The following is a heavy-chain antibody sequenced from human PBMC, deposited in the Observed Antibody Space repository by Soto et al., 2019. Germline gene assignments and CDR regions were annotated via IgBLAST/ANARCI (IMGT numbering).Heavy chain of an antibody. CDR3: AKVRADYYDSSGPIDY. J-gene: IGHJ4*02. CDR2: ISGSGGST. V-gene: IGHV3-23*01. Sequence: EVQLLESGGGLVQPGGSLRLSCAASGFTFSSYVMSWVRQAPGKGLEWVSAISGSGGSTYYGDSVKGRFTISRDNSQXXLYLQMNSLRAEDTAVYYCAKVRADYYDSSGPIDYWGQGTLVTVSS. CDR1: GFTFSSYV. D-gene: IGHD3-22*01.